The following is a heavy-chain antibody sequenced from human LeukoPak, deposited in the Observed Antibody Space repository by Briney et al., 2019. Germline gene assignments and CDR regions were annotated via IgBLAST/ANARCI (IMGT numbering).Heavy chain of an antibody. CDR1: VGSISSYH. D-gene: IGHD6-13*01. J-gene: IGHJ4*02. CDR2: IYSSGST. Sequence: SETLSLTCTVSVGSISSYHWSWIRQPPGKGLEWIGYIYSSGSTNYNPSLESRVTISGDTSKNQFSLKLSSVTAADTAVYYCARLGYSSSWYKIDYWGQGTLVTVSS. V-gene: IGHV4-59*08. CDR3: ARLGYSSSWYKIDY.